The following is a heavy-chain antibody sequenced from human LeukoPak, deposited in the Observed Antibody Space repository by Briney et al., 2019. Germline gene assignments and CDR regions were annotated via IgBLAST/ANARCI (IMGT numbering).Heavy chain of an antibody. CDR2: IYHSGST. D-gene: IGHD3-10*01. V-gene: IGHV4-39*07. J-gene: IGHJ4*02. Sequence: SETLSLTCTVSGGSISSSSYYWGWIRQPPGKGLEWIGSIYHSGSTYYNPSLKSRVTISVDTSKNQFSLKLSSVTAADTAVYYCARDPRGTGSPYWGQGTLVTVSS. CDR1: GGSISSSSYY. CDR3: ARDPRGTGSPY.